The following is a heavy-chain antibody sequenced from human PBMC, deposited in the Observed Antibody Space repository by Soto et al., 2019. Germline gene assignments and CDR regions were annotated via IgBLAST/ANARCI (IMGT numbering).Heavy chain of an antibody. CDR1: GFTFSRYW. CDR3: ARDPSGNFDL. J-gene: IGHJ2*01. CDR2: IKQDGSEE. Sequence: EVQLVESGGGLVQPGGSLRLSCAASGFTFSRYWMSWVRQAPGKGLEWVANIKQDGSEEYYVDSVKGRFTISRDNAKNSLYLQMNSLRAEDTAVFYCARDPSGNFDLWGRGTLVTVSS. V-gene: IGHV3-7*05.